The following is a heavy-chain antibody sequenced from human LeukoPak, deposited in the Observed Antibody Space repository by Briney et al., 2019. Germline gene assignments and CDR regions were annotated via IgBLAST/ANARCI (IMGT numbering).Heavy chain of an antibody. V-gene: IGHV4-61*02. Sequence: SETLSLTCTVSGGSISSGSYYWSWIRQPAGKGLEWIGRIFTSGSTKYNPSLKSRVTISVDTSKNQFSLKLSSVTAADTAVYYCARRGKIAAAARKFDYWGQGTLVTVSS. CDR3: ARRGKIAAAARKFDY. D-gene: IGHD6-13*01. CDR1: GGSISSGSYY. CDR2: IFTSGST. J-gene: IGHJ4*02.